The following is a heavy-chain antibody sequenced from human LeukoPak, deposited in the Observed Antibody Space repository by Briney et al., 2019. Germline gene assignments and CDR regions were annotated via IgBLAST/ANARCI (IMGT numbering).Heavy chain of an antibody. CDR3: ARLSSAGGYFDWFNRHYFDY. CDR1: GFTFSSYG. V-gene: IGHV3-30*03. Sequence: GGSLRLSCAASGFTFSSYGMHWVRQAPGKGLEWVAVISYDGSNKYYADSVKGRFTISRDNSKNTLYLQMNSLRAEDTAVYYCARLSSAGGYFDWFNRHYFDYWGQGTLVTVSS. J-gene: IGHJ4*02. CDR2: ISYDGSNK. D-gene: IGHD3-9*01.